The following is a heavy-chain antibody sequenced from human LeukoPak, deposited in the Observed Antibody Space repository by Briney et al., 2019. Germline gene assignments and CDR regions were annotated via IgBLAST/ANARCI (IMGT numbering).Heavy chain of an antibody. J-gene: IGHJ4*02. CDR3: AKDSAVAGGNFDY. V-gene: IGHV3-23*01. CDR2: ISGSGGST. Sequence: GGSLRLSCAASGFTFSSYAMSWVRQAPGKGLEWVSAISGSGGSTYYADSVKGRFTISRDNSKNTLYLQMNSLRAEDTAVYHCAKDSAVAGGNFDYWGQGTLVTVSS. CDR1: GFTFSSYA. D-gene: IGHD6-19*01.